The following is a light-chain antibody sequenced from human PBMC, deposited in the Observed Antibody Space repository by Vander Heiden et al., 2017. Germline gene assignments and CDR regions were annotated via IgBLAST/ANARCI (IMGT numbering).Light chain of an antibody. CDR1: QSVSSSY. V-gene: IGKV3-20*01. J-gene: IGKJ4*01. CDR3: QQHCSLGPLT. Sequence: EIVLTQSPGTLSLSPGERATLSCRASQSVSSSYLAWYQQKPGQAPRLLIYGASSRDTGIPDRFSGSGSGTDFTLTISRLEPEDFAMYYCQQHCSLGPLTFGAGTKVEIK. CDR2: GAS.